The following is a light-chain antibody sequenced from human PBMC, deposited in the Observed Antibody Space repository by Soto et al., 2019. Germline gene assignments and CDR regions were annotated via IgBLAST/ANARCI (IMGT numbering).Light chain of an antibody. J-gene: IGKJ4*01. CDR3: QHRASWPLT. Sequence: EIVLTQSPATLSLSPGEIATLSCRASQRVSNYLAWYQQKPGQAPRLLIHDSSNRATGIPARFGGSGSGTDFTLSISSLEPEDFAVYYCQHRASWPLTFGGGTKVEIK. V-gene: IGKV3-11*01. CDR1: QRVSNY. CDR2: DSS.